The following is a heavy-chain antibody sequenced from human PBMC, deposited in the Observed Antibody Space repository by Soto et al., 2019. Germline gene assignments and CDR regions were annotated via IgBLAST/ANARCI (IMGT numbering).Heavy chain of an antibody. CDR3: ASGGHVDY. Sequence: VPLVESGGGLVQPGGSLRLSCAASGFTFSAFWMTWVRQAPGKGLEWVANINEDGSEKYYVDSLKGRFTISRDNAKNSLYLQMNSLRVEDTAVYYCASGGHVDYCGQGTLVTVSS. D-gene: IGHD3-16*01. V-gene: IGHV3-7*01. CDR2: INEDGSEK. CDR1: GFTFSAFW. J-gene: IGHJ4*02.